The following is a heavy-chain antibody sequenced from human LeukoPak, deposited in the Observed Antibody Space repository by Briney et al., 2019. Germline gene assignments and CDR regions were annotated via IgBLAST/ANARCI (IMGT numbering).Heavy chain of an antibody. CDR2: IWSAGTEK. Sequence: GGSLRLSCVASGFTYSHYGMHWVRQAPGKGLEWVAVIWSAGTEKYYADAVKGRFTISRDDSRKTVYLQMNRLRGEDTAVYYCARDAQRGFDYSNSLQYWGQGILVTFSS. D-gene: IGHD4-11*01. CDR1: GFTYSHYG. CDR3: ARDAQRGFDYSNSLQY. V-gene: IGHV3-33*08. J-gene: IGHJ4*02.